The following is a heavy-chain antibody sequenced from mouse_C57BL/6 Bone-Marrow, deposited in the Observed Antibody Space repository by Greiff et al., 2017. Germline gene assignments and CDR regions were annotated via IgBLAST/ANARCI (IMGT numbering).Heavy chain of an antibody. CDR2: IDPSDSET. Sequence: QVQLQQPGAELVRPGSSVKLSCKASGYTFTSYWMHWVKQRPIQGLEWIGNIDPSDSETHYNQKFKDKATLTVDKSYSTAYMKLSSLTSEDSAVYYCARSLGRDAMDYGGQGTSGTVSS. CDR3: ARSLGRDAMDY. V-gene: IGHV1-52*01. J-gene: IGHJ4*01. D-gene: IGHD4-1*01. CDR1: GYTFTSYW.